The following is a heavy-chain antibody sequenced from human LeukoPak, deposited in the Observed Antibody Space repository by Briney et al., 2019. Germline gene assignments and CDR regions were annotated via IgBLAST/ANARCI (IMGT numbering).Heavy chain of an antibody. CDR2: INDSGTI. CDR1: GGSFSNYY. J-gene: IGHJ6*03. V-gene: IGHV4-34*01. Sequence: SEPLSLTCAVYGGSFSNYYWSWIRQPPGKGLEWIGEINDSGTINYNPSLMSRVTISVDKSKNQFSLKLSSVTAADTAVYYCARRWNYGRNYYIDVWGKGATVSVSS. D-gene: IGHD1-7*01. CDR3: ARRWNYGRNYYIDV.